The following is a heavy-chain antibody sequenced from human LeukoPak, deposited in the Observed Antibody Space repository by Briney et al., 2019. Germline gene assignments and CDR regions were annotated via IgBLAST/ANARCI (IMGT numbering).Heavy chain of an antibody. CDR3: ARGYYDSSEAPPDY. V-gene: IGHV3-7*01. J-gene: IGHJ4*02. CDR1: GFTFSSYW. Sequence: GGSLRLSCAASGFTFSSYWMSWVRQAPGRGLEWVANIKQDGSEKYYVDSVKGRFTISRDNAKNSLYLQMNSLRAEDTAVYYCARGYYDSSEAPPDYWGQGTLVTVSS. CDR2: IKQDGSEK. D-gene: IGHD3-22*01.